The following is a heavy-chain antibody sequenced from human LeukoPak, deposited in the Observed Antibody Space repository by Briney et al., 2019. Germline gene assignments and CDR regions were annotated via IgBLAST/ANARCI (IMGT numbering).Heavy chain of an antibody. CDR1: GFTFSSYG. CDR2: IWYDGGNK. V-gene: IGHV3-33*01. D-gene: IGHD3-9*01. J-gene: IGHJ4*02. CDR3: ARDKEGYDILTGRGGNYFDY. Sequence: GGSLRLSCAASGFTFSSYGMHWVRQAPGKGLEWVAVIWYDGGNKYYADSVKGRFTISRDNSKNTLYLQMNSLRAEDTAVYYCARDKEGYDILTGRGGNYFDYWGQGTLVTVSS.